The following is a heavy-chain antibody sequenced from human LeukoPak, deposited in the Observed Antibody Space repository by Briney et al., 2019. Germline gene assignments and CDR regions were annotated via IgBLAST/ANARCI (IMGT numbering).Heavy chain of an antibody. CDR2: INHSGST. D-gene: IGHD3-3*01. V-gene: IGHV4-34*01. Sequence: SETLSLTCTVSGGSISSYYWSWIRQPPGKGLEWIGEINHSGSTNYNPSLKSRVTISVDTSKNQFSLKLSSVTAADTAVYYCARGPDRGGRFFIYWGQGTLVTVSS. CDR1: GGSISSYY. CDR3: ARGPDRGGRFFIY. J-gene: IGHJ4*02.